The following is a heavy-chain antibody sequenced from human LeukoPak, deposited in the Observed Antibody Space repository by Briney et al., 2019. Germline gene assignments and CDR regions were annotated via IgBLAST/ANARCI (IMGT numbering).Heavy chain of an antibody. Sequence: ASVKVSCTASGGTFTSYAISWVRQAPGQGLEWMGGIIPIFGTANYAQKFQGRVTITTDESTSTAYMGLSSLRSEDTAVYYCARVLGRLWFGELSITGNWFDPWGQGTLVTVSS. V-gene: IGHV1-69*05. D-gene: IGHD3-10*01. CDR2: IIPIFGTA. J-gene: IGHJ5*02. CDR3: ARVLGRLWFGELSITGNWFDP. CDR1: GGTFTSYA.